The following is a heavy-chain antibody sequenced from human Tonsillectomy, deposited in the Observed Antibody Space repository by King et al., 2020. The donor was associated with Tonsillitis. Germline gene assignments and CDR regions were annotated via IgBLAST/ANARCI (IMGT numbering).Heavy chain of an antibody. CDR3: AKDMGSDWYFDR. V-gene: IGHV3-30*18. Sequence: QVQLVESGGGVVQPGRSLRLSCAASGFTFRHYGMHWVRQAPGKGLEWVASISYDGIQINYVDSVKGRFTISRDNSKKTLYLEMSSLRLEDTALYYCAKDMGSDWYFDRWGRGTLVTVSS. D-gene: IGHD3-10*01. J-gene: IGHJ2*01. CDR2: ISYDGIQI. CDR1: GFTFRHYG.